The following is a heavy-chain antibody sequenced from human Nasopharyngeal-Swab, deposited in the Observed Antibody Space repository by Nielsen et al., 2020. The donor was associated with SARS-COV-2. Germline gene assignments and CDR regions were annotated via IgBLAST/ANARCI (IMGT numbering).Heavy chain of an antibody. V-gene: IGHV4-31*03. J-gene: IGHJ3*02. CDR2: IYYSGST. CDR3: ARAPGVGVFGVVGAFDI. Sequence: SETLSLTCTVSGGSISSGGYYWSWVRRHPGKGLEWIGYIYYSGSTYYNPSLKSRVTISVDTSKNQFSLKLSSVTAADTAVYYCARAPGVGVFGVVGAFDIWGQGTMVTVSS. CDR1: GGSISSGGYY. D-gene: IGHD3-3*01.